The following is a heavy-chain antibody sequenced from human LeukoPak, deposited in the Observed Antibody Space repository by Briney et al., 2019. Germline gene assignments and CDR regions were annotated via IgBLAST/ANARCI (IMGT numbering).Heavy chain of an antibody. CDR3: AKGLWFGELLYYFDY. D-gene: IGHD3-10*01. Sequence: PGGSLRLSCAASGFTFSSYGMHWVRQAPGKGLEWVAFIRYDGSNKYYADSVKGRFTISRDNSKNTLYLQMNSLRAEDTAVYYCAKGLWFGELLYYFDYWGQGTLVTVSS. CDR2: IRYDGSNK. V-gene: IGHV3-30*02. CDR1: GFTFSSYG. J-gene: IGHJ4*02.